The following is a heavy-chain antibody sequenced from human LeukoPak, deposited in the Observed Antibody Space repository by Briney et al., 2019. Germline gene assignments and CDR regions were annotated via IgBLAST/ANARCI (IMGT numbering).Heavy chain of an antibody. V-gene: IGHV1-8*03. CDR1: GYTFTSYD. CDR3: ARGVDIVATGDWFDP. D-gene: IGHD5-12*01. J-gene: IGHJ5*02. Sequence: ASVKVSYKASGYTFTSYDINWVRQATGQGLEWMEWMNPNSGNTGYAQKFQGRVTITRNTSISTAYMKLSSLRSEDTAVYYCARGVDIVATGDWFDPWGQGTLVTVSS. CDR2: MNPNSGNT.